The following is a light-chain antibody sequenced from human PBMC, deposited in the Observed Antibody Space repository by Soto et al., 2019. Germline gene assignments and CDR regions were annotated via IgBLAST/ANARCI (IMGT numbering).Light chain of an antibody. CDR3: QQYNNWWT. V-gene: IGKV3-15*01. CDR2: GAS. J-gene: IGKJ1*01. Sequence: EILMTHSPATLSVSPGERATLSCRASQSVSSSLAWYQHKPGQAPSLLIYGASTRATGIPARFSGSGSGTEFTLTISSLQSEDFAVYYCQQYNNWWTFGQGTKVEIK. CDR1: QSVSSS.